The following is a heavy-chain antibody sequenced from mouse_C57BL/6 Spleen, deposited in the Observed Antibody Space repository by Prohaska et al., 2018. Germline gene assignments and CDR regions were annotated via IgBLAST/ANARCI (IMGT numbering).Heavy chain of an antibody. J-gene: IGHJ1*03. D-gene: IGHD4-1*01. CDR2: IKTDSSTI. V-gene: IGHV4-1*01. Sequence: EVKLLQSGGGLVQPGGSLKLSCAASGIDFSRYWMSWVRRAPGKGLEWIGEIKTDSSTINYAPSLKDKFMISRDNAKNTLYRQMSKVRSEDTALYYCASPNWDWYFDVWGTGTTVTVSS. CDR3: ASPNWDWYFDV. CDR1: GIDFSRYW.